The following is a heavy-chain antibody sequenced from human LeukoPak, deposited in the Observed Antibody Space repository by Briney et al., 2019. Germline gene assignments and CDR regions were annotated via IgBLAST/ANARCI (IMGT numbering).Heavy chain of an antibody. J-gene: IGHJ3*02. V-gene: IGHV3-23*01. CDR3: AKGLTTRERDAFDI. CDR2: ISGSGGST. D-gene: IGHD1-1*01. Sequence: PGWSLRLSCAAPGFTFSSYAMSWVRQAPGKGLEWVSVISGSGGSTYYADSVKGRFTISRDNSKNTLYLQMNSLRAEDTAVYCCAKGLTTRERDAFDIWGQGTMVTVSS. CDR1: GFTFSSYA.